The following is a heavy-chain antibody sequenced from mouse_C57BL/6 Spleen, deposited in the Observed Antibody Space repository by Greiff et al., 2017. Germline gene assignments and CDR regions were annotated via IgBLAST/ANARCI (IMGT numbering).Heavy chain of an antibody. CDR3: ARRNDYYGSSYDYFDY. Sequence: QVQLQQSGAELARPGASVKLSCKASGYTFTSYGISWVKQRTGQGLEWIGEIYPRSGNTYYNEKFKGKATLTADKSSSTAYMELRSLTSEDSAVYFCARRNDYYGSSYDYFDYWGQGTTLTVSS. J-gene: IGHJ2*01. CDR2: IYPRSGNT. D-gene: IGHD1-1*01. V-gene: IGHV1-81*01. CDR1: GYTFTSYG.